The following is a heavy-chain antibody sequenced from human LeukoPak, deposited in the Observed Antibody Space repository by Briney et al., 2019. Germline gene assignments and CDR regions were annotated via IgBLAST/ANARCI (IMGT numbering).Heavy chain of an antibody. D-gene: IGHD2-21*02. CDR1: GFTLRSYV. J-gene: IGHJ4*02. CDR3: AKDRLLNCRGDCYIFDY. Sequence: EGSLRLSCVASGFTLRSYVMNWVRQTPGKGLEWVSSISGSGDSTFYADSVKGRFSISRDNSKNTLYLQVNGLRTEDTAVYYCAKDRLLNCRGDCYIFDYWGQGTVVTVSS. V-gene: IGHV3-23*01. CDR2: ISGSGDST.